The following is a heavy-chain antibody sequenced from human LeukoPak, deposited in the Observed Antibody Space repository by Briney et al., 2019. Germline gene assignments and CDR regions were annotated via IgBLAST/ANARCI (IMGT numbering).Heavy chain of an antibody. D-gene: IGHD3-10*01. CDR3: AKAPDYYGSGSYYKTRYYYYYMDV. V-gene: IGHV3-30*02. CDR2: IRYDGSNK. CDR1: GFTFSSYG. Sequence: QPGGSLRLSCAASGFTFSSYGMHWVRQAPGKGLEWVAFIRYDGSNKYYADSVKGRFTISRDNSKNTLYLQMNSLRAEDTAVYYCAKAPDYYGSGSYYKTRYYYYYMDVWGKGTTVTASS. J-gene: IGHJ6*03.